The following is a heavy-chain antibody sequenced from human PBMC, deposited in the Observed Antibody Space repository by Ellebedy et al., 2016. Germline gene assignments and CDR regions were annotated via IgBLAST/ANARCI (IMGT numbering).Heavy chain of an antibody. D-gene: IGHD3-10*01. J-gene: IGHJ6*02. CDR1: GFTFSYYP. CDR2: ISNDGSNK. V-gene: IGHV3-30-3*01. CDR3: ARVLLWFGELYYYGMDV. Sequence: GGSLRLXXAASGFTFSYYPMVWVRQAPGKGLEWVAVISNDGSNKYYADSVRGRFTISRDNAKNTLYLQMNSLRAEDTAVYYCARVLLWFGELYYYGMDVWGQGTTVTVSS.